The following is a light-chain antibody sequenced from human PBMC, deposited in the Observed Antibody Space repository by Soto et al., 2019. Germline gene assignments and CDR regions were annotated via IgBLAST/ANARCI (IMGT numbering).Light chain of an antibody. CDR1: QSISSY. CDR3: QQTYNTPLT. CDR2: AAS. Sequence: DIQMTQSPSSLSASVGDRVTITCRASQSISSYLNWYQQKPGKAPKFLIYAASSLQSGVPSRFSGSGSGTDFSLTTSSLQPEDFATYYCQQTYNTPLTFGPGTKVDIK. V-gene: IGKV1-39*01. J-gene: IGKJ3*01.